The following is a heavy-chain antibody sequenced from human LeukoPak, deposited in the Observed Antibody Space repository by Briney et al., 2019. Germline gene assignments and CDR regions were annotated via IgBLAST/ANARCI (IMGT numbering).Heavy chain of an antibody. V-gene: IGHV1-8*01. Sequence: GASVKVSCKASGYTFTSYDINWVRQATGQGLEWMGWMNPNSGNTGYAQKFQGRVTMTRNTSISTAYMELSSLRSEDTAVYYCARDSLPGTTNYYYGMDVWGQGTTVTVSS. J-gene: IGHJ6*02. CDR2: MNPNSGNT. CDR1: GYTFTSYD. CDR3: ARDSLPGTTNYYYGMDV.